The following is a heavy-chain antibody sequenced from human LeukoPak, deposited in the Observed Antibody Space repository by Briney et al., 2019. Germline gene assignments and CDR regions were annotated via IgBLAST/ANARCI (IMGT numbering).Heavy chain of an antibody. J-gene: IGHJ4*02. CDR3: ARGLYSGYYMSGY. V-gene: IGHV5-10-1*01. CDR1: GCGFSSFW. Sequence: GAALKISSKGSGCGFSSFWINWGRRMPGKGVEWMGRIDPFDSNTNYSPSFEGQVSISADKSMSTAYLQWTSLKASDTAIYYCARGLYSGYYMSGYWGQGTRVTVSS. CDR2: IDPFDSNT. D-gene: IGHD5-12*01.